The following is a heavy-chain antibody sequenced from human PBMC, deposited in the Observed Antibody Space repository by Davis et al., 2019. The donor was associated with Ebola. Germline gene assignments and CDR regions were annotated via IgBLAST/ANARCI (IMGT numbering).Heavy chain of an antibody. J-gene: IGHJ4*02. D-gene: IGHD2-21*02. CDR3: ARDTAI. CDR1: GFTFSSYA. CDR2: INPSGGST. Sequence: GGSLRLSCAASGFTFSSYAISWVRQAPGQGLEWMGIINPSGGSTSYAQKFQGRVTMTRDTSTSTVYMELSSLRSEDTAVYYCARDTAIWGQGTLVTVSS. V-gene: IGHV1-46*01.